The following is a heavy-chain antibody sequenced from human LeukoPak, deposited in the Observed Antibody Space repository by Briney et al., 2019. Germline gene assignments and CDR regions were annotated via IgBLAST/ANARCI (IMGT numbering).Heavy chain of an antibody. CDR2: IKQDGREK. D-gene: IGHD2/OR15-2a*01. J-gene: IGHJ6*04. V-gene: IGHV3-7*01. CDR3: ARDKTSFYLPCGEMDV. Sequence: GGSLRLSCAASGFPFNTFWMTWVRQAPGKGLEWVAHIKQDGREKYYVDSLKGRFTISRDNANNSLYLQMNSLRAEDTAVYYCARDKTSFYLPCGEMDVWGKGTTVTVSS. CDR1: GFPFNTFW.